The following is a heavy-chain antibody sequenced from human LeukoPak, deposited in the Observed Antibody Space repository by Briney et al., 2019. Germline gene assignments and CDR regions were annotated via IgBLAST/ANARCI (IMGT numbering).Heavy chain of an antibody. J-gene: IGHJ4*02. D-gene: IGHD6-19*01. V-gene: IGHV4-59*01. CDR2: IYYGGST. CDR1: GGSISSYY. Sequence: SETLSLTCTVSGGSISSYYWSWIRQPPGKGLEWIGYIYYGGSTNYNPSLKSRVTISVDTSKNQFSLKLSSVTAADTAVYYCVRKYSSGWYYFDYWGQGTLVTVSS. CDR3: VRKYSSGWYYFDY.